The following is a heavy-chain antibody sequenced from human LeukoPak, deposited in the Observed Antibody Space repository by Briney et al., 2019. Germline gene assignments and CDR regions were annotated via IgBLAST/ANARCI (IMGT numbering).Heavy chain of an antibody. D-gene: IGHD3-10*01. CDR2: ISGSGGST. Sequence: PGGSLRLSCAASGFTFSSYAMSWVRQAPGKGLEWVSAISGSGGSTYCADSVKGRFTISRDNSKNTLYLQMNSLRAEDTAVYYCANQRITMVRGANDYWGQGTLVTVSS. V-gene: IGHV3-23*01. J-gene: IGHJ4*02. CDR3: ANQRITMVRGANDY. CDR1: GFTFSSYA.